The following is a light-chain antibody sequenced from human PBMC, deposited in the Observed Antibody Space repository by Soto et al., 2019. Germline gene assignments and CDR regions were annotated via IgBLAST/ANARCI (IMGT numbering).Light chain of an antibody. CDR2: DTS. CDR1: QGIGDT. J-gene: IGKJ1*01. V-gene: IGKV3-15*01. CDR3: QKYNSAPWT. Sequence: EVVMTQSPATLSVSPGEGVTLSCRASQGIGDTLAWYQHKPGQTPRLLIYDTSTRATGVPARFSGSGSGTEFTLTISSLQPEDVATYYCQKYNSAPWTFGQGTKVDIK.